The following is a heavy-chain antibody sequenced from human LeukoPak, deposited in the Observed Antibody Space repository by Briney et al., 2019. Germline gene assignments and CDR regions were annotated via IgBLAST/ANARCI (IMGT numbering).Heavy chain of an antibody. CDR3: ARGKIAVAGKPFDY. CDR1: GGSISSYY. V-gene: IGHV4-59*01. J-gene: IGHJ4*02. CDR2: IYYSGST. D-gene: IGHD6-19*01. Sequence: SETLSLTCTVSGGSISSYYWSWLRQPPGKGVEWIGYIYYSGSTNYNPSLKRRVTISVDKSKNQFSLKLSSVPAADTAVYYCARGKIAVAGKPFDYWGQGTLVTVSS.